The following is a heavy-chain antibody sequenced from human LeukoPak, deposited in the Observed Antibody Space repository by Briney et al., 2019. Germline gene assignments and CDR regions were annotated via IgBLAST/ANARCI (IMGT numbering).Heavy chain of an antibody. J-gene: IGHJ4*02. CDR2: IYYSGTT. D-gene: IGHD3-10*01. Sequence: PSETLSLTCSVSGGSISSSSYYWGWIRQPPGKGLEWIGSIYYSGTTYDNYYNPSLKSRVTISVDTSKNQFSLKLSSVTAADTAVYYCARWGEGSGSYNYFDYWGQGTLVTVSS. V-gene: IGHV4-39*07. CDR1: GGSISSSSYY. CDR3: ARWGEGSGSYNYFDY.